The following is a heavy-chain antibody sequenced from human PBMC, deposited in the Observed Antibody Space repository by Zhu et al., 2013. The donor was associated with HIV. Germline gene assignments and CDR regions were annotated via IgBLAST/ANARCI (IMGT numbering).Heavy chain of an antibody. J-gene: IGHJ3*02. CDR1: GYTLTELS. CDR2: FDIEQGET. CDR3: ARVKRYQLPRGAFDI. V-gene: IGHV1-24*01. Sequence: QVQLVQSGAEVRKPGASVRLSCKVSGYTLTELSMHWVRQAPGRGLEWVGGFDIEQGETIYAQKFQDRVTLTEDTSTDTAFMELRSLRSDDTAVYYCARVKRYQLPRGAFDIWGQRDKWSPSLQ. D-gene: IGHD2-2*01.